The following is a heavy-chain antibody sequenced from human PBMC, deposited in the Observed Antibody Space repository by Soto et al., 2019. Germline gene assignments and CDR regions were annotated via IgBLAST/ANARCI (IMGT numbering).Heavy chain of an antibody. CDR2: ISPTGGST. CDR1: GFSFSSYA. CDR3: VKDLLQWLGGSGPFDY. J-gene: IGHJ4*02. V-gene: IGHV3-23*01. Sequence: EVQLLESGGGFVHPGGSLRLSCATSGFSFSSYAMTWLRQAPGKGLEWVSTISPTGGSTYYADSVKGRFTISRDDSKNTLYLHMNSLRAEDTATYYCVKDLLQWLGGSGPFDYWGQGTLVTVSS. D-gene: IGHD6-19*01.